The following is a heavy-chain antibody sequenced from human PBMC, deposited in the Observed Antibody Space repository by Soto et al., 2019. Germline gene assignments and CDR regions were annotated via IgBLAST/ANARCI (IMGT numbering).Heavy chain of an antibody. D-gene: IGHD2-21*02. CDR1: DRSISSSSYY. Sequence: ETLSLTCTVSDRSISSSSYYWGWLRQPPGKGLEWIGSIYYSGSTYYTPSLKSRVTISVDTSKNQFSLKLSSVTAADTAVYYCARDLDCGGDCGYFDYWGQGTLVTVSS. CDR3: ARDLDCGGDCGYFDY. V-gene: IGHV4-39*01. CDR2: IYYSGST. J-gene: IGHJ4*02.